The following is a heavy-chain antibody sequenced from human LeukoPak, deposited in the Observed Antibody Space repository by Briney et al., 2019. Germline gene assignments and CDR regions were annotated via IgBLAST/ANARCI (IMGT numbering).Heavy chain of an antibody. J-gene: IGHJ4*02. V-gene: IGHV4-59*08. D-gene: IGHD6-19*01. CDR3: ASQGSDSGWFYF. Sequence: SETLSLTCAVSGVSMRTYYWSWIRQPPGKGLEWIGYVSYSGSTDYNPSLKSRLTISIDTSETQFSLKLTSVTAADTAIYYCASQGSDSGWFYFWSQGTLVTVSS. CDR2: VSYSGST. CDR1: GVSMRTYY.